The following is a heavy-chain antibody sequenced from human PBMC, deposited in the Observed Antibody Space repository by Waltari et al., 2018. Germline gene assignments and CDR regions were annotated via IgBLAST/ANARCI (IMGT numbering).Heavy chain of an antibody. Sequence: QVQLVQSGAEVKKPGSSVKVSCKASGGTFSSYAISWVRQAPGQGLEWMGGIIPIFGTANYAQKFQGRVTITTDEATSTAYMELGSLRSDDTAVYYCARDLRDAYCGGDCYSWFDPWGQGTLVTVSS. V-gene: IGHV1-69*05. CDR3: ARDLRDAYCGGDCYSWFDP. CDR2: IIPIFGTA. CDR1: GGTFSSYA. J-gene: IGHJ5*02. D-gene: IGHD2-21*01.